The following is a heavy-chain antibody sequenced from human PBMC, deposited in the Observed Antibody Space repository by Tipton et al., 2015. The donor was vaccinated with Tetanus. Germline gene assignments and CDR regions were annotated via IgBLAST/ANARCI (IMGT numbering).Heavy chain of an antibody. CDR1: GGSISSTNW. CDR3: ARELRGSVAGSGGDC. CDR2: IYYLGAT. Sequence: TLSLTCTVSGGSISSTNWWGWIRQPPGKGLEWIGTIYYLGATQYNPSLKSRVTISVDTSKNQFSLKMTSVTAADTAVYYCARELRGSVAGSGGDCWGQGTLVTVSS. J-gene: IGHJ4*02. D-gene: IGHD6-19*01. V-gene: IGHV4-39*02.